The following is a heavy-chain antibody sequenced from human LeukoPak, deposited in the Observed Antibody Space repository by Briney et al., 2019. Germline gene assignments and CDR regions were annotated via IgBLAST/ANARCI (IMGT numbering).Heavy chain of an antibody. CDR2: MNPNSSNT. D-gene: IGHD3-10*01. CDR1: GYTFTSYD. Sequence: ASVKVSCKASGYTFTSYDINWVRQATGQGLEWMGWMNPNSSNTGYAQKFQGRVSMTRNTSIGTAYMELSSLRSEDTAVYYCARGRRESGSGLRGSAFDIWGQGTMVTVSS. CDR3: ARGRRESGSGLRGSAFDI. J-gene: IGHJ3*02. V-gene: IGHV1-8*01.